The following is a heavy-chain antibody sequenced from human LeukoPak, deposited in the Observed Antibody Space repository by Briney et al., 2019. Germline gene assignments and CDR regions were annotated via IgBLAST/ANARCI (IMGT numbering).Heavy chain of an antibody. CDR2: ISAGGGRT. J-gene: IGHJ3*02. CDR1: GITFSSYA. CDR3: AKGPTRPWGDAFDI. Sequence: GGSLRLSCAASGITFSSYAMSWVRQAPGKGLEWVSAISAGGGRTYYAVSVKGRFTISRDNSKNTLYLQMNSLRAEDTAVYYCAKGPTRPWGDAFDIWGQGTMVTVSS. D-gene: IGHD3-16*01. V-gene: IGHV3-23*01.